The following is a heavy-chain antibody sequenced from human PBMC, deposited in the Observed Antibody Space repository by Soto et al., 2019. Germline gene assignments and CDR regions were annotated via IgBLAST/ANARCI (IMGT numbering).Heavy chain of an antibody. D-gene: IGHD2-2*01. CDR2: IIPIFGTA. Sequence: AASVKVSCKASGGTFSSYAISWVRQAPGQGLEWMGGIIPIFGTANYAQKFQGRVTITADESTSTAYMELSSLRSEDTAVYYCARDGPAAMRKDYYYYGMDVWGQGTTVTVSS. CDR3: ARDGPAAMRKDYYYYGMDV. CDR1: GGTFSSYA. J-gene: IGHJ6*02. V-gene: IGHV1-69*13.